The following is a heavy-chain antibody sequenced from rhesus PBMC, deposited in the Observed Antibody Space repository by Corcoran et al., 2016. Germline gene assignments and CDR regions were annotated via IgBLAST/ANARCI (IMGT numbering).Heavy chain of an antibody. D-gene: IGHD6-31*01. J-gene: IGHJ4*01. V-gene: IGHV3S5*01. CDR2: ISKVGGNT. CDR3: AKVEYIAADPSFDY. CDR1: GFTFSSYG. Sequence: EVQLVESGGGLVQPGGSLRLSCAASGFTFSSYGMNWVRQAPGKGLEWVSYISKVGGNTYKADAVKGRFTISRDNSKNTLSLQMNSLRAEDTAVYYCAKVEYIAADPSFDYWGQGVLVTVSS.